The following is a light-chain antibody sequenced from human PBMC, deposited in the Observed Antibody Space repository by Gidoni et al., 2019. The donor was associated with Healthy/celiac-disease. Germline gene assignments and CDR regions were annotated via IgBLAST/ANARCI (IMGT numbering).Light chain of an antibody. V-gene: IGKV3-11*01. J-gene: IGKJ1*01. CDR3: QQRSNSWT. CDR1: QSVSSY. Sequence: IVLTQSPATLSLSPGERATLSCRASQSVSSYLAWYQQKPGQAPRLLIYDASTRATGIPARFSGSGSGTDFTLTISSLEPEDFAVYYCQQRSNSWTFGQGTKVEIK. CDR2: DAS.